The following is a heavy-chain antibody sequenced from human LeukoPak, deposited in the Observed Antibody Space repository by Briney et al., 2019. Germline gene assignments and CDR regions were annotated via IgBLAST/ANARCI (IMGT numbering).Heavy chain of an antibody. CDR1: GYTFNVYY. CDR2: INPNSGGT. D-gene: IGHD3-22*01. CDR3: ARMMTPRLYYDSSGYYYGAFDI. V-gene: IGHV1-2*02. Sequence: ASVKVSCKASGYTFNVYYMHWVRQAPGQGLEWMGWINPNSGGTNYAQKLQGRVTMTRDTSTSTAYMELRSLRSDDPAVYYCARMMTPRLYYDSSGYYYGAFDIWGKGTMVTVSS. J-gene: IGHJ3*02.